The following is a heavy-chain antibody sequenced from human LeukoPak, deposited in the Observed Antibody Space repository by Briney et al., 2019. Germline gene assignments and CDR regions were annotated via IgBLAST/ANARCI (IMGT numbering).Heavy chain of an antibody. Sequence: GASVKVSCKASGGTFSSYAISWVRQAPGQGLEWMGWISAYNGNTNYAQKLQGRVTMTTDTSTSTAYMELRSLRSDDTAVYYCARERWELLLPDYWGQGTLVTVSS. V-gene: IGHV1-18*01. D-gene: IGHD1-26*01. J-gene: IGHJ4*02. CDR3: ARERWELLLPDY. CDR1: GGTFSSYA. CDR2: ISAYNGNT.